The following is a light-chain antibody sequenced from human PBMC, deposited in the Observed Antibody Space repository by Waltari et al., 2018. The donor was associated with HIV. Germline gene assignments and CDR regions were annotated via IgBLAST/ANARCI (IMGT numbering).Light chain of an antibody. CDR2: GAS. J-gene: IGKJ1*01. CDR1: QDITNY. Sequence: DVQMTQSPPSLSASVGDRVIITCRASQDITNYLAWYQQKPGKAPALLIYGASTLKSGVPPRFSGSGSGTDFTLTISGLRPEDAAIYYCQKDDSAPWTFGQGTKVDI. CDR3: QKDDSAPWT. V-gene: IGKV1-27*01.